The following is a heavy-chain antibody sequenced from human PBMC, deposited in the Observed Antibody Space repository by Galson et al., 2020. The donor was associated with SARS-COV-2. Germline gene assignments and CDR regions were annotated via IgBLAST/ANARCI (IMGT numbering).Heavy chain of an antibody. CDR1: GGSISNYY. CDR3: ARAGMDAALLPYDI. D-gene: IGHD5-18*01. J-gene: IGHJ3*02. V-gene: IGHV4-59*01. CDR2: IYYTGST. Sequence: ASETLSLTCSVSGGSISNYYWSWIRQPPGKGLEWIGYIYYTGSTKYNPSLKSRVTISVDTSKNQISLKLSSVTAADTAVYYCARAGMDAALLPYDIWGQGTMVTVSS.